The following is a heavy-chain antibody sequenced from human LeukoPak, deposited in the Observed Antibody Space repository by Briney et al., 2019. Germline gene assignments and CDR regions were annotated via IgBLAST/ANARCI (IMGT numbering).Heavy chain of an antibody. CDR3: ARRTLFGDYIDY. Sequence: SETLSLTCTVSGGSISSSSYYWGWIRQPPGKGLEWVGSIYYSGSTYYNPSLKSRVTISVDTSKNHFSLEMTSVTAADTAVYYCARRTLFGDYIDYWGQGALVRVSS. CDR2: IYYSGST. V-gene: IGHV4-39*07. J-gene: IGHJ4*02. CDR1: GGSISSSSYY. D-gene: IGHD3-10*01.